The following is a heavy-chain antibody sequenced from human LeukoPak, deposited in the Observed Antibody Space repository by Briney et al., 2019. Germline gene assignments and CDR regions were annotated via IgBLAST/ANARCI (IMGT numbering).Heavy chain of an antibody. D-gene: IGHD6-19*01. CDR2: INPNSGGT. V-gene: IGHV1-2*02. J-gene: IGHJ4*02. CDR1: GYTFTGYY. CDR3: ARDPPAVAGIDDY. Sequence: ASVKVSCKASGYTFTGYYMHWVRQAPGQGLEWMGWINPNSGGTNYAQKLQGRVTMTTDTSTSTAYMELRSLRSDDTAVYYCARDPPAVAGIDDYWGQGTLVTVSS.